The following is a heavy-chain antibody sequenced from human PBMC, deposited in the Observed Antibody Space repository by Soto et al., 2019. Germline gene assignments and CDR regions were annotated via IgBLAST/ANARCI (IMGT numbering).Heavy chain of an antibody. J-gene: IGHJ4*02. CDR3: ESVQYADIFTAYSPRRSIAY. V-gene: IGHV4-31*03. CDR1: GGSISSGNHY. Sequence: LSLTCTVSGGSISSGNHYWSWIRQHPGKGLEWIGYIYHSGTAYYNPSLKSRVIMSVDTSKNTFCLNLKSVTAADPATYSCESVQYADIFTAYSPRRSIAYWGQGALRTVSP. D-gene: IGHD2-21*01. CDR2: IYHSGTA.